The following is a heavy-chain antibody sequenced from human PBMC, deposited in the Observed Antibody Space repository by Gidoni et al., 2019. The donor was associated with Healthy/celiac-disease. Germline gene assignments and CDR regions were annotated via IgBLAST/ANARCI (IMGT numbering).Heavy chain of an antibody. Sequence: SRDNAKNSLYLQMNSLRAEDTAVYYCARDEPSTTADFDYWGQGTLVTVPS. CDR3: ARDEPSTTADFDY. V-gene: IGHV3-11*06. J-gene: IGHJ4*02. D-gene: IGHD1-26*01.